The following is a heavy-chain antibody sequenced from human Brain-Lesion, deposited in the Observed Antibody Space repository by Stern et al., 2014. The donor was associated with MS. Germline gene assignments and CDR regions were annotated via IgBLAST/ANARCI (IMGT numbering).Heavy chain of an antibody. CDR2: IFNSGSP. V-gene: IGHV4-61*02. Sequence: VQLVESGPGLVKPSQTLSLSCTVSGGSISSGGYYWSWIRQPAGKGLEWIGRIFNSGSPSYNPSLKSRVTISIDTSKTQFPLRLNSMTAADTAVYYCARGRVVPGFQYYATDVWGQGTTVIVSS. CDR3: ARGRVVPGFQYYATDV. CDR1: GGSISSGGYY. D-gene: IGHD2-2*01. J-gene: IGHJ6*02.